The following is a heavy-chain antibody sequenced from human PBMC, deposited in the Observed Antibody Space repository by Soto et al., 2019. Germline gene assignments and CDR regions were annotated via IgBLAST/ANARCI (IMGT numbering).Heavy chain of an antibody. J-gene: IGHJ6*02. CDR1: GYTFSTYG. CDR2: ISDYNGNT. V-gene: IGHV1-18*01. CDR3: AREGYSSGSGTYSPPRYYGMYV. D-gene: IGHD3-10*01. Sequence: ASVKVSCKASGYTFSTYGISWVRQGPGQGLEWMGWISDYNGNTNYAQKFQGRVSMTTDTSTRTAYMELRSLRSDDTAVYFCAREGYSSGSGTYSPPRYYGMYVWG.